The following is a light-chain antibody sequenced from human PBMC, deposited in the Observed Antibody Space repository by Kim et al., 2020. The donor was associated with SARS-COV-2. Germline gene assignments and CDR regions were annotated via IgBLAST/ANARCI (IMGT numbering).Light chain of an antibody. CDR3: NSRDSSGNFVV. Sequence: AWGQTVRITCQGDSLRSYYASWYQQKPGQAPVLVIYGKNNRPSGIPDRFSGSSSGNTASLTITGAQAEDEADYYCNSRDSSGNFVVFGGVTQLTVL. CDR1: SLRSYY. CDR2: GKN. V-gene: IGLV3-19*01. J-gene: IGLJ2*01.